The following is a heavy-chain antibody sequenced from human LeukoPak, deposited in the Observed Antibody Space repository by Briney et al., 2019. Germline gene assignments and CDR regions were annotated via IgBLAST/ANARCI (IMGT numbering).Heavy chain of an antibody. D-gene: IGHD3-10*01. Sequence: PSETLSLTCTVSGGSISSYYWSWLRQPPGKGLEWIGYIYYSGSTNYNPSLNSRVTISVDTSKKQVFLKLTSVTAADTAVYYCARNGYGSGSSWWGQGTLVTVSS. CDR1: GGSISSYY. CDR2: IYYSGST. V-gene: IGHV4-59*08. J-gene: IGHJ4*02. CDR3: ARNGYGSGSSW.